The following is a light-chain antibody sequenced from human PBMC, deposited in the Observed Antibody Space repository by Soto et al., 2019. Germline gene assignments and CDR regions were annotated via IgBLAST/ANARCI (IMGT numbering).Light chain of an antibody. Sequence: EIVMAPSPATLSVSPVERATLSCRASQSVSSNLAWYQQKPGQAPRLLIYGASTRATGIPARFSGSGSGTEFTLTISSLQSEDFAVYYCQQAGTFGQGTRLEI. CDR3: QQAGT. CDR1: QSVSSN. J-gene: IGKJ5*01. V-gene: IGKV3-15*01. CDR2: GAS.